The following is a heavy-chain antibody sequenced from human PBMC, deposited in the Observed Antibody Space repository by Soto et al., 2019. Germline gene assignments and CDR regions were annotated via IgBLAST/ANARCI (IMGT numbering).Heavy chain of an antibody. J-gene: IGHJ4*02. D-gene: IGHD1-26*01. V-gene: IGHV3-21*01. Sequence: EVQLVESGGVLVKPGGSLRLSCAASGFTLTTYTMNWVRQAPGMGLEWVSSINGRGNYKYYTDSVEGRFTISRDNAQNSLYLQMNSLRAEDTAVYYCAREDGVVGATSAFDYWGQGTLVTVSS. CDR2: INGRGNYK. CDR1: GFTLTTYT. CDR3: AREDGVVGATSAFDY.